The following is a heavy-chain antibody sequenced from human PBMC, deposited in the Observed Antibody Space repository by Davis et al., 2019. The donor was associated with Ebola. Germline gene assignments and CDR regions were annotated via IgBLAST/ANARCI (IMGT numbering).Heavy chain of an antibody. CDR1: AGPINRSGYY. CDR2: IYYSGST. D-gene: IGHD3-10*01. CDR3: ARHSMVRGVPCH. V-gene: IGHV4-61*05. Sequence: SETLSLTCTLSAGPINRSGYYWSWIRQHPGKGLEWIGHIYYSGSTNYNPSLKSRVTISVDTSKNQFSLKLSSVTAADTAVYYCARHSMVRGVPCHWGQGTLVTVSS. J-gene: IGHJ4*02.